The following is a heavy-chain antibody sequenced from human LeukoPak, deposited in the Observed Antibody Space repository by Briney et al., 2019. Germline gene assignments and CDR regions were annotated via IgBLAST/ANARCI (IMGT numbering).Heavy chain of an antibody. CDR1: GYSISGYY. CDR3: ARVGDYYGSDY. V-gene: IGHV4-38-2*01. CDR2: IYYSGST. Sequence: SETLSLTCAVSGYSISGYYWGWIRQPPGKGLEWIGSIYYSGSTYYNPSLKSRVTVSVDTSKKQFSLRLTSVTAADTAVYYCARVGDYYGSDYWGQGTLVTVSS. D-gene: IGHD3-10*01. J-gene: IGHJ4*02.